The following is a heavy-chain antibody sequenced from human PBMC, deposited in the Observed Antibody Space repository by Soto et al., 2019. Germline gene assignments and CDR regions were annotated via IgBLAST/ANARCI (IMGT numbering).Heavy chain of an antibody. J-gene: IGHJ5*01. CDR2: IYKSATT. CDR1: GDSISNLDYF. V-gene: IGHV4-30-4*01. CDR3: ARGRYCLTGRCFPNWFDS. D-gene: IGHD7-27*01. Sequence: LSLTCSVSGDSISNLDYFWAWIRQPPGQALEYIGYIYKSATTYYNPSFESRVAISVDTSKSQFSLNVTSVTAADTAVYFCARGRYCLTGRCFPNWFDSWGQGARVTVSS.